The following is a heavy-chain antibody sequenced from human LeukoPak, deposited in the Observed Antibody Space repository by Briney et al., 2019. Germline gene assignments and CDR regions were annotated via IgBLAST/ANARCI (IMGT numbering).Heavy chain of an antibody. J-gene: IGHJ4*02. D-gene: IGHD6-13*01. CDR1: GGSISSGDYS. Sequence: SSETLSLTCAVSGGSISSGDYSWSWIRQPPGNGLEWIGYIYHTGNTNYNPSLKSRVTISVARSKNQFSLRLSSVTAADTAVYYCARARESMATAGSHFDYWGQGTLVTVSS. CDR3: ARARESMATAGSHFDY. CDR2: IYHTGNT. V-gene: IGHV4-30-2*01.